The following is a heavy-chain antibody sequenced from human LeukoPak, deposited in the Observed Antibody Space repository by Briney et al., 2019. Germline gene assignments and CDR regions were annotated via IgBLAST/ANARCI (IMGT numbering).Heavy chain of an antibody. J-gene: IGHJ4*02. V-gene: IGHV3-74*01. Sequence: GGSLRLSCAASGFSFSSYWMHWVRQAPGKGLVWVSRINSDGSSTIYADSVKGRFPISRDNAKNTLYLQMNRRRASDAAVYYCLRGKTYSFDYWGQGTLITVSS. CDR3: LRGKTYSFDY. CDR1: GFSFSSYW. CDR2: INSDGSST.